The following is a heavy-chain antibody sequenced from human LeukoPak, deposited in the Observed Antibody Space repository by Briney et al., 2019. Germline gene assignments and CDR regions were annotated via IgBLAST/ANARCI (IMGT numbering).Heavy chain of an antibody. J-gene: IGHJ4*02. CDR2: IIPIFGTA. V-gene: IGHV1-69*05. D-gene: IGHD4-17*01. CDR3: ARILGEADYGDYGVD. Sequence: ASVKVSCKASGGTFSSYAISWVRQAPGQGLEWMGRIIPIFGTANYAQKFQGRVTITTDESTSTAYMELSSLRSEDTAVYYCARILGEADYGDYGVDWGQGTLVTVSS. CDR1: GGTFSSYA.